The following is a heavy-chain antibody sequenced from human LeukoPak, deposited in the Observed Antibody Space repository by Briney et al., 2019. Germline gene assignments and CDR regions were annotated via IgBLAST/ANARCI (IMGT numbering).Heavy chain of an antibody. J-gene: IGHJ4*02. CDR3: VHTFGSDFSLYYFDY. Sequence: SGPTLVKPTQTLTLTCTFSGFSLSTTGVGVGWIRQPPGEAPEWLTLIYWNDDKRYSPSLKTRLTITKDTSKNQVVLTMTNMDPVDTATYYCVHTFGSDFSLYYFDYWGQGTLVTVSS. D-gene: IGHD3-3*01. V-gene: IGHV2-5*01. CDR1: GFSLSTTGVG. CDR2: IYWNDDK.